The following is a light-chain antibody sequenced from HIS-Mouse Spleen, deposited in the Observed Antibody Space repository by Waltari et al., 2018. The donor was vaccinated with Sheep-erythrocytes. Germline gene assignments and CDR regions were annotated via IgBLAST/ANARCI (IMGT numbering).Light chain of an antibody. CDR2: YVS. CDR3: CSYAGSYNHV. V-gene: IGLV2-11*01. J-gene: IGLJ1*01. CDR1: SSDVGGYNY. Sequence: QSALTQPRSVSGSPGQSVTISCTGTSSDVGGYNYVSWYQQHPAKAPKPMIYYVSKRPPGVPVPFSGSTSGNTASLTISGLQAEDEADYYCCSYAGSYNHVFATGTKVTVL.